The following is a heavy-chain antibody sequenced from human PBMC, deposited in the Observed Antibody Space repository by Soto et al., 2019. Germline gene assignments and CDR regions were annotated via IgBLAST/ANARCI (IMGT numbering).Heavy chain of an antibody. CDR1: GFSLSTSGVG. V-gene: IGHV2-5*01. Sequence: SGPTLVKPTQTLTLTCTFSGFSLSTSGVGVGWIRQPPGKALEWLALIYWNDDKRYSTSLKSRLTITTDTSKNQVVLTKTNMDPVETATYYCAHRPRYGSSWYSFAYWGQGTLVTVSS. CDR3: AHRPRYGSSWYSFAY. D-gene: IGHD6-13*01. J-gene: IGHJ4*02. CDR2: IYWNDDK.